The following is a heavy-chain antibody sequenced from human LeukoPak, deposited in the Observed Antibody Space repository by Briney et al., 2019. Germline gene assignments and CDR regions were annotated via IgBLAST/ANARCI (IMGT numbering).Heavy chain of an antibody. V-gene: IGHV1-2*02. CDR2: INPNSGGT. CDR1: GYTFTGYY. Sequence: ASVKVSCKASGYTFTGYYMHWVRQAPGQGLEWMGWINPNSGGTNYAQKFQGRVTMTRDTSISTAYMELSRLRSEDTAVSYCARGSQTGSYGIPDFDYWGQGTLVTVSS. D-gene: IGHD5-18*01. J-gene: IGHJ4*02. CDR3: ARGSQTGSYGIPDFDY.